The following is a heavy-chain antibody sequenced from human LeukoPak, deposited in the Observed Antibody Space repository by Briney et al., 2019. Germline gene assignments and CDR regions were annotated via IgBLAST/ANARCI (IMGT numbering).Heavy chain of an antibody. CDR2: MNPNNGNT. J-gene: IGHJ1*01. V-gene: IGHV1-8*01. CDR1: GYTFTSYD. D-gene: IGHD6-19*01. CDR3: TRGGPVAGTHKYFQH. Sequence: GASVKVSCKASGYTFTSYDINWVRQATGQGLEWMGWMNPNNGNTDYAQKFQGRVTLTRNTTISTAYMEVNSLRSEDTAVYCCTRGGPVAGTHKYFQHWGQGTLVTVSS.